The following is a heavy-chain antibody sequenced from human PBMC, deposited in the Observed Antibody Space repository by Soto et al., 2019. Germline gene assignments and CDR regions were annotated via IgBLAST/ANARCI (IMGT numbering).Heavy chain of an antibody. Sequence: SETLSLTCTVSGGSISSSSYYWGWIRQPPGKGLEWIGSIYYSGSTYYNPSLKSRVTISVDTSKNQFSLKLSSVTAADTAVYYCARPRGWLRDAFDIWGQGTMVTVSS. V-gene: IGHV4-39*01. CDR2: IYYSGST. J-gene: IGHJ3*02. D-gene: IGHD5-12*01. CDR3: ARPRGWLRDAFDI. CDR1: GGSISSSSYY.